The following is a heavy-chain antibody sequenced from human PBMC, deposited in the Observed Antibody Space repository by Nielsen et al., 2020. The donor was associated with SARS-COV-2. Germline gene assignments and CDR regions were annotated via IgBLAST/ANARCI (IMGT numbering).Heavy chain of an antibody. J-gene: IGHJ5*02. CDR2: IYYSGST. V-gene: IGHV4-30-4*02. CDR1: GGSISSGDYY. Sequence: SETLSLTCTVSGGSISSGDYYWSWIRQPPGKGLEWIGYIYYSGSTYYNPSLKSRVTISVDTSKNQFSLKLSSVTAADTAVYYCARHGGLNWFDPWGQGTLVTVSS. D-gene: IGHD3-16*01. CDR3: ARHGGLNWFDP.